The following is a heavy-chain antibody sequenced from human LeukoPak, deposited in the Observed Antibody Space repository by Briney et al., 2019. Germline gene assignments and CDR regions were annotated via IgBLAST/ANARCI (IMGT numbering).Heavy chain of an antibody. CDR2: IRGGADDT. J-gene: IGHJ5*02. Sequence: GGSLRLSCAASGFTFRSYSMAWVRLAPGKGLEWVSVIRGGADDTSYADSVKGRFTISRDNSKNTLFLQIDGLRVEDTAVYYCATSGFSGYDHPSWGQGTLVTVSS. CDR3: ATSGFSGYDHPS. V-gene: IGHV3-23*01. D-gene: IGHD5-12*01. CDR1: GFTFRSYS.